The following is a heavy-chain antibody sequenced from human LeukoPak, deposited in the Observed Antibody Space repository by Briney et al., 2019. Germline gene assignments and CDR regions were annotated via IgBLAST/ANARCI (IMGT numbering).Heavy chain of an antibody. J-gene: IGHJ4*02. CDR3: ARHFDHVGSGIYEY. V-gene: IGHV4-59*01. CDR2: IYYTGST. CDR1: GGSISSYY. Sequence: SETLSLTCTVSGGSISSYYWSWIRQPPGKGLEWIGYIYYTGSTNYNPSLKSRVTISVDTSKNQFSLKLRSVTAADTAVYYCARHFDHVGSGIYEYWGQGTLVTVSS. D-gene: IGHD3-10*01.